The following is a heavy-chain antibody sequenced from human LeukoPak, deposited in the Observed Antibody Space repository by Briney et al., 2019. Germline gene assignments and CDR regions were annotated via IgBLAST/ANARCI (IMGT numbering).Heavy chain of an antibody. CDR2: IGGTGGNI. CDR1: GLSFSNYA. CDR3: ARNSGSYYADY. D-gene: IGHD1-26*01. V-gene: IGHV3-23*01. Sequence: PGGSLRLSCAASGLSFSNYAMYWVRQAPGKGLEWVSAIGGTGGNIFYTDSVKGRFTISRDNSKNTLYLHMNSLRAEDTAIYYCARNSGSYYADYWGQGTLVTVSS. J-gene: IGHJ4*02.